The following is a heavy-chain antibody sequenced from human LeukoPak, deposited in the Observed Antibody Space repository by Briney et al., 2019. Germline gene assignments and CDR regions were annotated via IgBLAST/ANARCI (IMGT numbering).Heavy chain of an antibody. Sequence: SETLSLTCTVSGDSISTSNSYWGWIRQPPGKGLEWIGSIYYSGNTYYNASLKSRVTISVDTSKNQFSLKLSSVTAADTAVYYCARGRMPPPRITMVRGVIRTDYFDYWGQGTLVTVSS. CDR2: IYYSGNT. J-gene: IGHJ4*02. CDR1: GDSISTSNSY. V-gene: IGHV4-39*01. D-gene: IGHD3-10*01. CDR3: ARGRMPPPRITMVRGVIRTDYFDY.